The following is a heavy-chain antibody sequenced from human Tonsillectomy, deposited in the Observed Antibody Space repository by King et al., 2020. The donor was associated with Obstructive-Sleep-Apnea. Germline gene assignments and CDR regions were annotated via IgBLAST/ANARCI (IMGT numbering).Heavy chain of an antibody. Sequence: VQLQQWGAGLLKPSETLSLTCGVYGGSFSDYYWSWIRQPPGKGLEWIGGINHSGSTNYSPSLKSRVTISVDTSKNQFSLKLSSVTAADTAVYYCARGSGAASVNWFDPWGQGALVTVSS. CDR1: GGSFSDYY. CDR3: ARGSGAASVNWFDP. V-gene: IGHV4-34*01. D-gene: IGHD6-13*01. CDR2: INHSGST. J-gene: IGHJ5*02.